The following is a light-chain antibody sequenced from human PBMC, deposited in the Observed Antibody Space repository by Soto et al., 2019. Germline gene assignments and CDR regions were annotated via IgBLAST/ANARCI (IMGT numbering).Light chain of an antibody. CDR1: QSVSSY. Sequence: EIVLTQSPATLSLSPGERATLSCRASQSVSSYLAWYQQKPGQAPRLLIYDASNRATGIPARFSGSGSWTDFTLTISSLEPEDFAVYYCQQRSNSFTFGPGTKVDIK. CDR3: QQRSNSFT. V-gene: IGKV3-11*01. J-gene: IGKJ3*01. CDR2: DAS.